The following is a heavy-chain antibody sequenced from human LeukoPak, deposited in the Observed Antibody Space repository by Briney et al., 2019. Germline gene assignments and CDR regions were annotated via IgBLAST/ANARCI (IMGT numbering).Heavy chain of an antibody. CDR3: ATGGGYYYSH. CDR1: GFPFSSYG. J-gene: IGHJ4*02. CDR2: AYDDGSNQ. Sequence: GGSLRLSCAASGFPFSSYGIHWVRQAPGKGLEWVAVAYDDGSNQYYADSVKGRFIISKDISKNTLYVQMNSLRVDDTAVYYCATGGGYYYSHWGQGTLVIVSS. V-gene: IGHV3-33*01. D-gene: IGHD3-22*01.